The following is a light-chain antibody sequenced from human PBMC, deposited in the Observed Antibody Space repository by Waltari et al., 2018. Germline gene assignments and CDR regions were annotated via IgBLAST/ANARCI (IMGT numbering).Light chain of an antibody. V-gene: IGKV3-11*01. CDR1: ESVITF. CDR2: DAS. J-gene: IGKJ2*01. CDR3: EQRSSWPRT. Sequence: ETVLTQSPATLSLSPGGRATLACRASESVITFLSWYQQRPGQAPRLLIYDASKRATVIPARLSGAGAGTDFILTISNLEPEDFALYFCEQRSSWPRTFGQGTKLEMK.